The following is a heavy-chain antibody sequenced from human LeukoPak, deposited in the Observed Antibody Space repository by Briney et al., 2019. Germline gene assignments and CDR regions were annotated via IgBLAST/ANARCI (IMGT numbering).Heavy chain of an antibody. CDR3: AKDMAYDSSGYMGD. J-gene: IGHJ4*02. CDR2: ISWNSGSI. CDR1: GFIFDDYA. Sequence: GGSLRLSCAASGFIFDDYAMHWVRQDPGKGLEWVSGISWNSGSIGYADSVKGRFTISRDNAKNSLYLQMNSLRAEDTALYYCAKDMAYDSSGYMGDWGQGTLVTVSS. D-gene: IGHD3-22*01. V-gene: IGHV3-9*01.